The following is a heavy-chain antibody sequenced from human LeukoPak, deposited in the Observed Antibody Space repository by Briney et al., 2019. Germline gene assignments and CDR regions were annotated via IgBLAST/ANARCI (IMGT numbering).Heavy chain of an antibody. Sequence: GGSLRLSCAASGLTFSTYSMNWVRQAPGKGLEWVSYISSSSSTIKYADSVKGRFTISRDNAKNPLYLQMNSLRAEDTALYYCAKDYYYGSGSHLGYWGQGTLVTVSS. CDR1: GLTFSTYS. CDR2: ISSSSSTI. D-gene: IGHD3-10*01. V-gene: IGHV3-48*04. J-gene: IGHJ4*02. CDR3: AKDYYYGSGSHLGY.